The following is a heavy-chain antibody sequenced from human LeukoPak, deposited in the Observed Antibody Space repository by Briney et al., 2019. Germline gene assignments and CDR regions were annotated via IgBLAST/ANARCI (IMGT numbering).Heavy chain of an antibody. CDR1: GYTFTSYA. Sequence: ASVKVSCKASGYTFTSYAMNWVRQAPGQGLEWMGWINTNTGNPTYAQGFTGRFVFSLDTSVSTAYLQISSLKAEDTAVYYCARVYYGDYVAYYYYYMDVWGKGTTVTVSS. CDR2: INTNTGNP. CDR3: ARVYYGDYVAYYYYYMDV. D-gene: IGHD4-17*01. J-gene: IGHJ6*03. V-gene: IGHV7-4-1*02.